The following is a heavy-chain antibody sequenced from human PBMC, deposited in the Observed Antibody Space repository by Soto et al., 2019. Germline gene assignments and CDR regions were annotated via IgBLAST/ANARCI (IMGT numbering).Heavy chain of an antibody. D-gene: IGHD3-22*01. V-gene: IGHV4-39*01. J-gene: IGHJ4*02. CDR1: GGSISSSSYY. Sequence: QLQLQESGPGLVKPSETLSLTCTVSGGSISSSSYYWGWIRQPPGKGLEWIGSIYYSGSTYYNPSLKSRVTISVDTSKNQFSLKLSSVTAADTAVYYCARRGYYDSSGYYDYWGQGTLVTVSS. CDR3: ARRGYYDSSGYYDY. CDR2: IYYSGST.